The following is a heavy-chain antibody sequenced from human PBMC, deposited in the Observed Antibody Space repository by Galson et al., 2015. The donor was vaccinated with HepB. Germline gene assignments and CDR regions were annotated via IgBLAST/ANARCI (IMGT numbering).Heavy chain of an antibody. CDR1: GGTFSSYA. CDR3: ASSVAYDFWSGYYFDY. V-gene: IGHV1-69*13. CDR2: IIPIFGTA. Sequence: SVKVSCKASGGTFSSYAISWVRQAPGQGLEWMGGIIPIFGTANYAQKFQGRVTITADESTSTAYMELSSLRSEDTAVYYCASSVAYDFWSGYYFDYWGQGTLVTVSS. J-gene: IGHJ4*02. D-gene: IGHD3-3*01.